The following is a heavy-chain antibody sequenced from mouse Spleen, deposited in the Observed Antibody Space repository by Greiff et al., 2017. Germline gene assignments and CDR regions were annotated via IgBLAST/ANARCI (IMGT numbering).Heavy chain of an antibody. CDR3: ARKYGNPYAMDY. CDR2: IDPETGGT. CDR1: GYTFTDYE. D-gene: IGHD2-10*02. V-gene: IGHV1-15*01. J-gene: IGHJ4*01. Sequence: VQLVESGAELVRPGASVTLSCKASGYTFTDYEMHWVKQTPVHGLEWIGAIDPETGGTAYNQKFKGKATLTSDKSSSTAYMELSSLTSEDSAVYYCARKYGNPYAMDYWGQGTSVTVSS.